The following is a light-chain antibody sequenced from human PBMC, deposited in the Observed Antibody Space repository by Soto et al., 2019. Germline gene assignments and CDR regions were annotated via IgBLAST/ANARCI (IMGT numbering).Light chain of an antibody. CDR1: QSLLHRNVNSY. CDR2: LAS. CDR3: MQALQSSFT. Sequence: DIVMTQSPLSLSVTPGEAASISCRCSQSLLHRNVNSYLDWYLQRPGQSPQRLISLASNRASGVPDRVSGSGSGTDFTRHISRVEAEDVGVYYCMQALQSSFTFGPGTKVDL. V-gene: IGKV2-28*01. J-gene: IGKJ3*01.